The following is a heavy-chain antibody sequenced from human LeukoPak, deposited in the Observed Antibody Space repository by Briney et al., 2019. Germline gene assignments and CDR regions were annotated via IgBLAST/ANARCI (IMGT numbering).Heavy chain of an antibody. J-gene: IGHJ3*02. CDR3: ARGRDGYNWDDAFDI. D-gene: IGHD5-24*01. CDR2: ISTSGST. CDR1: RGSINTGSYY. Sequence: SQTLSLTCTVSRGSINTGSYYWSWIRQPAGKGLEWIGRISTSGSTNYNPSLKSRVTISVGKSKNQFSLNLSSVTAADTAVYYCARGRDGYNWDDAFDIWGQGTMVTVSS. V-gene: IGHV4-61*02.